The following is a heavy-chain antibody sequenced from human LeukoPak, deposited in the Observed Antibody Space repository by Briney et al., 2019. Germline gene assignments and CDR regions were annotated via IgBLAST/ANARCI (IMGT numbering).Heavy chain of an antibody. Sequence: PSETLSLTCTVSGGSISSGDYYWSWIRQPPGKGLEWIGYIYYSGSTYYNPSLKSRVTISVDTSKNQFSLKLSSVTPEDTAVYYCARDQLGTTGTTGGFDYWGQGTLVTVSS. CDR2: IYYSGST. CDR3: ARDQLGTTGTTGGFDY. J-gene: IGHJ4*02. D-gene: IGHD1-1*01. V-gene: IGHV4-30-4*01. CDR1: GGSISSGDYY.